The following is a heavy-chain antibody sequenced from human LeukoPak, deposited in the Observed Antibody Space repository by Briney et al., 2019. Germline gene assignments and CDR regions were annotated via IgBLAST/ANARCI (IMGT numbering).Heavy chain of an antibody. V-gene: IGHV3-7*03. Sequence: GGSLRLSCAASGFTFSSYWMSWVRQAPGKGLEWVANIKQDGSEKYYVDAVKGRFTISRDNAQNSLYLQMNSLRAEDTALYHCARSYCSGGSCYNAFDIWGQGTMVTVSS. CDR1: GFTFSSYW. J-gene: IGHJ3*02. CDR3: ARSYCSGGSCYNAFDI. D-gene: IGHD2-15*01. CDR2: IKQDGSEK.